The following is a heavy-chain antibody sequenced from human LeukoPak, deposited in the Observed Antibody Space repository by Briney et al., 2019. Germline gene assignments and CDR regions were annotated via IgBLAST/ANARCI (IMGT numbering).Heavy chain of an antibody. CDR3: ARDISINTKNAFDI. V-gene: IGHV1-2*02. Sequence: ASVKVSCKASGCTFTGYYLHRMRQAPGQGLEWMGWINPKTGGTNYAQKFQVRVTMTRDTSISTAYMELSSLRSDDTAVYYCARDISINTKNAFDIWGQGTMVTVSS. J-gene: IGHJ3*02. CDR2: INPKTGGT. CDR1: GCTFTGYY. D-gene: IGHD3-9*01.